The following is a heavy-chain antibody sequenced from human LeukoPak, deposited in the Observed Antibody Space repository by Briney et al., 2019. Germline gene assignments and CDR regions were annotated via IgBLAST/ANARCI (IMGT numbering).Heavy chain of an antibody. CDR2: IYYSGST. Sequence: SETLSLTCTVSGGSISSGDYYWSWIRQPPGKGLEWIGYIYYSGSTYYNPSLKSRVTISVDTSKNQFSLKLSSVTAADTAVYYCARSTTVVTPPLDNHAFDIWGQGTMVTVSS. J-gene: IGHJ3*02. CDR3: ARSTTVVTPPLDNHAFDI. D-gene: IGHD4-23*01. CDR1: GGSISSGDYY. V-gene: IGHV4-30-4*01.